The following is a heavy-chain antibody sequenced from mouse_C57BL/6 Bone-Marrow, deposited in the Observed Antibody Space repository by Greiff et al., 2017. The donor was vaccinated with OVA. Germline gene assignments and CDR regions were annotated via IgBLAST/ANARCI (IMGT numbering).Heavy chain of an antibody. J-gene: IGHJ2*01. CDR3: ARGPYYYGSSMYYFDY. CDR1: GFTFSDYG. D-gene: IGHD1-1*01. CDR2: ISSGSSTI. V-gene: IGHV5-17*01. Sequence: VQLQQSGGGLVKPGGSLKLSCAASGFTFSDYGMHWVRQAPEKGLEWVAYISSGSSTIYYADTVKGRFTISRDNAKNTLFLQMTSLRSEDTAMYYCARGPYYYGSSMYYFDYWGQGTTLTVSS.